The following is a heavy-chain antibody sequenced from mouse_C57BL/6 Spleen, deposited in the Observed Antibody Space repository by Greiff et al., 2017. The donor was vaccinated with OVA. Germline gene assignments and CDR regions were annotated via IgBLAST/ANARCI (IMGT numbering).Heavy chain of an antibody. CDR3: ARRAMVTLFDV. Sequence: QVQLQQSGAELVMPGASVKLSCKASGYTFTSYWMHWVKQRPGQGLEWIGEIDPSDSYTNYNQKFKGKSTLTVDKSSSTAYMQLSSLTSEDSAVYYCARRAMVTLFDVWGTGTTVTVSS. D-gene: IGHD2-2*01. CDR1: GYTFTSYW. J-gene: IGHJ1*03. V-gene: IGHV1-69*01. CDR2: IDPSDSYT.